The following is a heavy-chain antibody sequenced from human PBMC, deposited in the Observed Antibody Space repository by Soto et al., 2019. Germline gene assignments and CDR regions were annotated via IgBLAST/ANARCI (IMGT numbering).Heavy chain of an antibody. CDR3: AHKKALAGTFCFDY. CDR2: IYWDDDK. J-gene: IGHJ4*02. V-gene: IGHV2-5*02. D-gene: IGHD6-19*01. CDR1: GFSYSTSGVG. Sequence: QITLKESGPSLVKPTQTLTLTCTFSGFSYSTSGVGVGWIHPPKGKALEWFALIYWDDDKPYSPSLKSRLTIAKDTYKNQVVLTMTNMDPVDTATYYCAHKKALAGTFCFDYWGQGTLVTVSS.